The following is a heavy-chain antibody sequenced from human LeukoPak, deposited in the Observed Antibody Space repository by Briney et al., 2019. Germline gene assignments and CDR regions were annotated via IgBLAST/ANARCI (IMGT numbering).Heavy chain of an antibody. Sequence: PSETLSLTCTASGGSISSYYWSWIRQPPGKGLEWIGYIYYSGSTNYNPSLKSRVTISVDTSKNQFSLKLSSVTAADTAVYYCAREVGVADAFDIWGQGTMVTVSS. CDR2: IYYSGST. CDR3: AREVGVADAFDI. D-gene: IGHD3-10*01. V-gene: IGHV4-59*01. CDR1: GGSISSYY. J-gene: IGHJ3*02.